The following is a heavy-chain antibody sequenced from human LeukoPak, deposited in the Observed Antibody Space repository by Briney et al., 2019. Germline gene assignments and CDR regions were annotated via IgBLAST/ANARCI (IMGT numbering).Heavy chain of an antibody. J-gene: IGHJ4*02. D-gene: IGHD2-21*02. V-gene: IGHV1-2*02. CDR2: INPNSGGT. CDR1: GYTFTSYY. Sequence: ASVKVSCKASGYTFTSYYMHWVRQAPGQGLEWMGWINPNSGGTNYAQKFQGRVTITRDTSISTAYMELSRLKSDDTAVYYCARLLLDGGSGDCYQVDCWGQGTLVTVSS. CDR3: ARLLLDGGSGDCYQVDC.